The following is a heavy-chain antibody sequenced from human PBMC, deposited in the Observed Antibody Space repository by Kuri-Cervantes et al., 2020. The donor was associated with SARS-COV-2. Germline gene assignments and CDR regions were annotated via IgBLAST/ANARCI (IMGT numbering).Heavy chain of an antibody. CDR2: ISAYNGNT. D-gene: IGHD1-26*01. V-gene: IGHV1-18*01. CDR3: ARAIVGALPGY. Sequence: ASVKVSCKASGYTFTSYGITWVRQAPGQGLEWMGWISAYNGNTNYAQKLQGRATMTTDTSTSTAYMELRSLRSDDTAVYYCARAIVGALPGYWGQGTLVTVSS. J-gene: IGHJ4*02. CDR1: GYTFTSYG.